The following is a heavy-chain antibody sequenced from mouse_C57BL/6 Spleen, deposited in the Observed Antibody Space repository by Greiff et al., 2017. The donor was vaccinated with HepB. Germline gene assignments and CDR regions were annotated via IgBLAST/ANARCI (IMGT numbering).Heavy chain of an antibody. CDR3: ERVFYDFVWYFDV. D-gene: IGHD2-4*01. Sequence: QVQLQQPGAELVKPGASVKLSCKASGYTFTSYWMHWVKQRPGQGLEWIGMIHPNSGSTNYNEKFKSKATLTVDKSSSTAYMQLSSLTSEDSAVYYCERVFYDFVWYFDVWGTGTTVTVSS. CDR2: IHPNSGST. V-gene: IGHV1-64*01. CDR1: GYTFTSYW. J-gene: IGHJ1*03.